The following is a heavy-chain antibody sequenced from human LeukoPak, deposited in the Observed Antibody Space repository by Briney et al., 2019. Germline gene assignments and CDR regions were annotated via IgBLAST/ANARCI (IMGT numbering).Heavy chain of an antibody. CDR2: IYHSGST. V-gene: IGHV4-39*07. D-gene: IGHD6-13*01. CDR3: ARYVAGKDYYYMDV. CDR1: GGSISSSSYY. Sequence: SETLSLTCTVSGGSISSSSYYWGWIRQPPGKGLEWIGEIYHSGSTNYNPSLKSRVTISVDKSKNQFSLKLSSVTAADTAVYYCARYVAGKDYYYMDVWGKGTTVTVSS. J-gene: IGHJ6*03.